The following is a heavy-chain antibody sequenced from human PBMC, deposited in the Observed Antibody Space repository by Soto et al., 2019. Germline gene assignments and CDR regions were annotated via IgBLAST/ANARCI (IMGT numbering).Heavy chain of an antibody. D-gene: IGHD5-12*01. CDR2: INPSGGST. J-gene: IGHJ4*02. CDR3: ARDYGGYSGYDSPGY. Sequence: GASVKVSCKASGYPFTSYYMHWVRQAPGQGLEWMGIINPSGGSTSYAQKFQGRVTMTRDTSTSTVYMELSSLRSEDKAVYYCARDYGGYSGYDSPGYWGQGTLVTVSS. CDR1: GYPFTSYY. V-gene: IGHV1-46*01.